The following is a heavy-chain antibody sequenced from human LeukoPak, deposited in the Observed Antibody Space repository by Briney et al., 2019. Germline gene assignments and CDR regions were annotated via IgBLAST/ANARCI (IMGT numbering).Heavy chain of an antibody. Sequence: GRSLRLSCAASGFTFSSNGMHWFRQAPGKVLERVAVISYDGSDKYYADSVKGRFTISRDNSKNTLYLQMNSLRVEDTALYYCAKDRSSTWSLDYWGQGTLVTVSS. J-gene: IGHJ4*02. D-gene: IGHD6-13*01. V-gene: IGHV3-30*18. CDR3: AKDRSSTWSLDY. CDR1: GFTFSSNG. CDR2: ISYDGSDK.